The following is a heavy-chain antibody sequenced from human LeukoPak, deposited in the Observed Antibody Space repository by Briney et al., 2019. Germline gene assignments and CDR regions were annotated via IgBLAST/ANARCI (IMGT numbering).Heavy chain of an antibody. CDR1: GFTFSNYA. CDR2: ISGSGGTT. D-gene: IGHD5-18*01. CDR3: AKIYSRYFDY. J-gene: IGHJ4*02. Sequence: GGSLRLSCAASGFTFSNYAVSWVRQAPGKGLEWVSTISGSGGTTYYADSVKGRFTVSRDNSKNTLFLQMNSLRAEDTAVYYCAKIYSRYFDYWGQGTLVTVSS. V-gene: IGHV3-23*01.